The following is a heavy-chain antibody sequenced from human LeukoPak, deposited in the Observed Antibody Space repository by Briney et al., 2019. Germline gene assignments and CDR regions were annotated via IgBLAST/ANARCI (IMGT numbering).Heavy chain of an antibody. Sequence: GGSLRLSCAASGFTFSDYYMSWIRQAPGKGLEWVPYISSSSSYTNYADSVKGRFTISRDNAKNSLYLQMNSLRAEDTAVYYCARAPYSSSWYYFDYWGQGTLVTVSS. D-gene: IGHD6-13*01. CDR2: ISSSSSYT. V-gene: IGHV3-11*05. J-gene: IGHJ4*02. CDR1: GFTFSDYY. CDR3: ARAPYSSSWYYFDY.